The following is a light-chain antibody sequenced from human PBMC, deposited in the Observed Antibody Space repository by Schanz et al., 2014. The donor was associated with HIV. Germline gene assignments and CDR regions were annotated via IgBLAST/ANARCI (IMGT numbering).Light chain of an antibody. Sequence: IQMTQSPSTLSASVGDRVTITCRASQSIGNSLAWYQQKPGRAPKLLIYKASSLETGVPSTFSGSGSETEFTLTISSLQTDDFATYYCQQYNTFPYTFGQGTKLEIK. CDR3: QQYNTFPYT. V-gene: IGKV1-5*03. CDR2: KAS. CDR1: QSIGNS. J-gene: IGKJ2*01.